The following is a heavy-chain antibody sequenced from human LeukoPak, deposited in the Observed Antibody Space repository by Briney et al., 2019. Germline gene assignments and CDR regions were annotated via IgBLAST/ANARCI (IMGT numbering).Heavy chain of an antibody. J-gene: IGHJ4*02. CDR1: GFTFSSYG. D-gene: IGHD2-15*01. V-gene: IGHV3-30*18. CDR2: ISYDGSNK. CDR3: AKTSQAAPTFDY. Sequence: GGSLRLSCAASGFTFSSYGMHWVRQAPGKGLEWVAVISYDGSNKYYVDSVKGRFTISRDNSKNTLYLQMNSLRPEDTAVYYCAKTSQAAPTFDYWGQGTLVTVSS.